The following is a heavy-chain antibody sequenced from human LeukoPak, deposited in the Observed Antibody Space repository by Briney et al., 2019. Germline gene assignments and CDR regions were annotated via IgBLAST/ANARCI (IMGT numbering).Heavy chain of an antibody. Sequence: GGSLRLSCAASGFRVSDQYMNWVRQAPGRGLEWVAVIHSTGNTYYADSVKGRVTISRDKSKNTLYLQMNNLRAEDTAVYYCAQEIYGDSTGGRFQHWGQGTLVTVSS. CDR2: IHSTGNT. CDR1: GFRVSDQY. J-gene: IGHJ1*01. V-gene: IGHV3-53*01. D-gene: IGHD4-17*01. CDR3: AQEIYGDSTGGRFQH.